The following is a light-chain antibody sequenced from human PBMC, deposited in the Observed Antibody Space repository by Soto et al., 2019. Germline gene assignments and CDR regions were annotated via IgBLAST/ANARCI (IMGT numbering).Light chain of an antibody. CDR2: KAS. J-gene: IGKJ1*01. Sequence: IQITHAPSTLSASVGDRVTITCRASQKISSWLAWYQQKPGKAPKLLIYKASSLESGVPSRFSGSGSGTEFTLTISSLQPDDFATYYCLQDYNYPWTFGQGTKVDIK. CDR3: LQDYNYPWT. CDR1: QKISSW. V-gene: IGKV1-5*03.